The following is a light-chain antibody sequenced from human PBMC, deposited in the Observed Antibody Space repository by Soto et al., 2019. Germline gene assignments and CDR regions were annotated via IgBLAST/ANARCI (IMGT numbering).Light chain of an antibody. Sequence: EIVLTQSPAALSVSPGERVTLSCRASQGIGSTLAWYQQKPGQTPRLLIYDSSTRATGIPARFSGSGSGTDFTLTINGLQSEDFAVYYCQRYNNWPLTFGGGTKVEIK. J-gene: IGKJ4*01. V-gene: IGKV3-15*01. CDR2: DSS. CDR1: QGIGST. CDR3: QRYNNWPLT.